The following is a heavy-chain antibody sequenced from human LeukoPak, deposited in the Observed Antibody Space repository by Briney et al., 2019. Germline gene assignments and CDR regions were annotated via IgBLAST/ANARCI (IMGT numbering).Heavy chain of an antibody. CDR1: GLTFTVSA. CDR3: TSPPAFQTRSSYYYYYMDV. Sequence: GRSLRLSCAASGLTFTVSAMHWVSQASGRGLEWVGRIRSKANSYATAYAASVKGRFTISRDDSKNTAYLQMNSLKTEDTAVYYCTSPPAFQTRSSYYYYYMDVWGKGTTVTVSS. V-gene: IGHV3-73*01. D-gene: IGHD2/OR15-2a*01. J-gene: IGHJ6*03. CDR2: IRSKANSYAT.